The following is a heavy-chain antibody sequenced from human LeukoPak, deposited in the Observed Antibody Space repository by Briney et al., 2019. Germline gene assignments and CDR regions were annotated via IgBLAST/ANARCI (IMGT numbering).Heavy chain of an antibody. Sequence: PGGSLRLSCAASGFIFRNYWMSWVRQAPGKGLERVASIKEYGGEKYYVDSVKGRFTISRDNAINSVYLQMSGLRADDTAVYYCARSSVGHYDYWGQGTLVTVSS. CDR3: ARSSVGHYDY. J-gene: IGHJ4*02. CDR2: IKEYGGEK. V-gene: IGHV3-7*01. CDR1: GFIFRNYW. D-gene: IGHD1-26*01.